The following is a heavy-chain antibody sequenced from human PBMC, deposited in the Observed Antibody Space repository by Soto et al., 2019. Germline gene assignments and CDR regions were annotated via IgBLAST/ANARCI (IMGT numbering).Heavy chain of an antibody. CDR2: ISYDGSNK. Sequence: PGGSLRLSCAASGFTFSSYAMHLVRQAPGKGLEWVAVISYDGSNKYYADSVKGRFTISRDNSKNTLYLQMNSLRAEDTAVYYCARVIWSGYYIPHYYYYYGMDVWGQGTTVTVSS. V-gene: IGHV3-30-3*01. D-gene: IGHD3-3*01. J-gene: IGHJ6*02. CDR1: GFTFSSYA. CDR3: ARVIWSGYYIPHYYYYYGMDV.